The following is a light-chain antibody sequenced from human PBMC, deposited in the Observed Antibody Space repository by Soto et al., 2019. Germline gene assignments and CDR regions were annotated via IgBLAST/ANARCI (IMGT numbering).Light chain of an antibody. CDR1: SSNIGRHS. Sequence: QSVLTQPPSASGTPGQRVTISCSGSSSNIGRHSVTWYQQLPGTAPKLLIHRDDQRPSGVPDRFSGSKSGASASLAISGLQSDDEANYYCASWDYSVHSWVFGEGTKLTVL. J-gene: IGLJ3*02. CDR3: ASWDYSVHSWV. CDR2: RDD. V-gene: IGLV1-44*01.